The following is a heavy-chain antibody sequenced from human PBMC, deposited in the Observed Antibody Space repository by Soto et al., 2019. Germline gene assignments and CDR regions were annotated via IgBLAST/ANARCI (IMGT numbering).Heavy chain of an antibody. CDR1: GGSISSGAYY. CDR2: ISHRGTA. J-gene: IGHJ5*02. V-gene: IGHV4-31*03. Sequence: PSETLSLTCTVSGGSISSGAYYWGWIRQHPGKGLEWIGYISHRGTAYYTPSLKSRVSLSVDPSKGQFSLTVTSLTAADTAVYSCARVSATGTRWFDPWGPGTLVTVSS. D-gene: IGHD6-13*01. CDR3: ARVSATGTRWFDP.